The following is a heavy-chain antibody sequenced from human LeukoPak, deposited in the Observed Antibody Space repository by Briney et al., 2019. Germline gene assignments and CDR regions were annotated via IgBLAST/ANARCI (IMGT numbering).Heavy chain of an antibody. CDR1: GGTFSSYA. CDR3: ARGDIVATIPFDY. Sequence: SVKVSCKASGGTFSSYAISWVRQAPGQGLEWMGRIIPTFGTANYAQKFQGRVTITADKSTSTAYMELSSLRSEDTAVYYCARGDIVATIPFDYWGQGTLVTVSS. V-gene: IGHV1-69*06. J-gene: IGHJ4*02. D-gene: IGHD5-12*01. CDR2: IIPTFGTA.